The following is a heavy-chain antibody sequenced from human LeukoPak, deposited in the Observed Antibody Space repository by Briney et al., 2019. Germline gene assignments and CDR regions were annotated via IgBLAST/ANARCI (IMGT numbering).Heavy chain of an antibody. CDR3: ARAGIAHDAFDI. Sequence: SGGSLRLSCAASGFTFSSYGMHWVRQAPGKGLEWVAVIWSDGSNKYYADSAKGRFTISRDNSKNTLYLQMNSLRAEDTAVYYCARAGIAHDAFDIWGQGTMVTVSS. CDR2: IWSDGSNK. V-gene: IGHV3-33*01. J-gene: IGHJ3*02. D-gene: IGHD2-21*01. CDR1: GFTFSSYG.